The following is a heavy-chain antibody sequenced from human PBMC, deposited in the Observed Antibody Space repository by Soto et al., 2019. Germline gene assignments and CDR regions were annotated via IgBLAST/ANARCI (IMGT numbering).Heavy chain of an antibody. CDR2: ISYSGSS. D-gene: IGHD1-7*01. CDR1: GVSVSGGSYY. Sequence: NPSETLSLTCTVSGVSVSGGSYYWSWVRQPPGKGLQFIGYISYSGSSNYNPSLKSRVTISVDTSKNQFSLRLSSVTAADTAMYYCAGNYNVDVWGQGTTVTVSS. CDR3: AGNYNVDV. J-gene: IGHJ6*02. V-gene: IGHV4-61*01.